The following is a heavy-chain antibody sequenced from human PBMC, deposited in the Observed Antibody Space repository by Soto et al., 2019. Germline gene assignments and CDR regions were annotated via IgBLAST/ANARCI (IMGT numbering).Heavy chain of an antibody. D-gene: IGHD6-19*01. CDR1: GGTFSSYT. Sequence: SVKVSCKASGGTFSSYTISWVRQAPGQGLEWMGRIIPILGIANYAQKFQGRVTITADKSTSTAYMEMSSLRSEDTAVYYCAREEAVAGTWYFDYWGQGTLVTVSS. CDR2: IIPILGIA. J-gene: IGHJ4*02. V-gene: IGHV1-69*04. CDR3: AREEAVAGTWYFDY.